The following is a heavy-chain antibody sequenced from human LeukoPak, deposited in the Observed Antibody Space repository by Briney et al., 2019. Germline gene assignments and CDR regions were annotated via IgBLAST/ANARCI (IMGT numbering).Heavy chain of an antibody. J-gene: IGHJ4*02. CDR3: AKGHPIAAAAEMLDY. Sequence: PGGSLRLPCAASGFTFSSYAMSWVRQAPGKGLEWVSAISGSGDNTYYADSVKGRFTISRDSSKNTLYLQMNSLRAEDTAVYYCAKGHPIAAAAEMLDYWGQGTLVNVSS. CDR2: ISGSGDNT. D-gene: IGHD6-13*01. CDR1: GFTFSSYA. V-gene: IGHV3-23*01.